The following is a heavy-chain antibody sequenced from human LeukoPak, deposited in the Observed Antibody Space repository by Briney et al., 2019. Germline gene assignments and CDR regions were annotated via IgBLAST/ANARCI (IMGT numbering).Heavy chain of an antibody. CDR2: INPSGGST. J-gene: IGHJ4*02. CDR3: ASDVRGSGWYRFDY. D-gene: IGHD6-19*01. Sequence: GASVKVSCKAFGYTFTSYYMHWVRQDPGQGLEWMGIINPSGGSTSYAQKFQGRVTMTRDTSTSAVYMELSSLRSEDTAVYYCASDVRGSGWYRFDYWGQGTLVTVSS. V-gene: IGHV1-46*01. CDR1: GYTFTSYY.